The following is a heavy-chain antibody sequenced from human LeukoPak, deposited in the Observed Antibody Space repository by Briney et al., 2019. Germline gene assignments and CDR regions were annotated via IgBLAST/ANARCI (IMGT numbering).Heavy chain of an antibody. CDR1: GFTFSSYW. Sequence: GGSLRLSCAASGFTFSSYWMHWVRQTPGKGLVWVSRIIIDGSSTSYADSVKGRFTISRDNAKNSLYLQMNSLRAEDTAVYYCAELGITMIGGVWGKGTTVTISS. V-gene: IGHV3-74*01. CDR3: AELGITMIGGV. CDR2: IIIDGSST. D-gene: IGHD3-10*02. J-gene: IGHJ6*04.